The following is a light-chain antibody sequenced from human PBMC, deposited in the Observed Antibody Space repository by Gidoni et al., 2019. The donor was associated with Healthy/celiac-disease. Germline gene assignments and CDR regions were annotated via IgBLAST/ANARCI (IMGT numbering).Light chain of an antibody. J-gene: IGKJ2*01. Sequence: EIVMTQSPATLSVSQGERATLSCRASQSVSSNLALYQQKPGQAPRLLIYGASTRATVIPARFSGSGSRTEFTLTISSLQSEDFAFYYCQQYNNWPYTFGQGTKLEIK. V-gene: IGKV3-15*01. CDR1: QSVSSN. CDR2: GAS. CDR3: QQYNNWPYT.